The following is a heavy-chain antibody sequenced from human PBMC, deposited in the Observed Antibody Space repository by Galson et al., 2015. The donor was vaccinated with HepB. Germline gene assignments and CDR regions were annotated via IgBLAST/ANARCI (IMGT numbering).Heavy chain of an antibody. Sequence: SLRLSCAASGFTFSNAWMSWVRQAPGKGLEWVGRIKSKTDGGTTDYAAPVKGRFTISRDDSKNTLYLQMNSLKTEDTAVYYCTTDPYHRIVGATRRGLGFDYWGQGTLVTVSS. J-gene: IGHJ4*02. CDR1: GFTFSNAW. D-gene: IGHD1-26*01. CDR2: IKSKTDGGTT. V-gene: IGHV3-15*01. CDR3: TTDPYHRIVGATRRGLGFDY.